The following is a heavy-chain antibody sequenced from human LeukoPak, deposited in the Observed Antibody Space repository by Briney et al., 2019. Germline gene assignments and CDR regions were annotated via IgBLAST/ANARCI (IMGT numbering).Heavy chain of an antibody. Sequence: GGSVRLSCAASGFTFSSYWMHWVRQAPGKGLVWVSRINSDGSSTSYADSVKGRFTISRDNAKNTLYLQMNSLRAEDTAVYYCARDRRYNWNYHYMDVWGKGTTVTVSS. V-gene: IGHV3-74*01. CDR3: ARDRRYNWNYHYMDV. J-gene: IGHJ6*03. CDR2: INSDGSST. CDR1: GFTFSSYW. D-gene: IGHD1-20*01.